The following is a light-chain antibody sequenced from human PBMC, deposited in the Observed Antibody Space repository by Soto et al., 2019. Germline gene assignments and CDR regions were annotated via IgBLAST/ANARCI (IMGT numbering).Light chain of an antibody. CDR3: QQSYTTPH. CDR2: GAS. V-gene: IGKV1-39*01. CDR1: QSISSY. J-gene: IGKJ2*01. Sequence: DIQMTQSPSSLSASVGDRVTITCRASQSISSYLNWYQQKPGKAPKLLIYGASSLQSGAPSRFSGGGSGTDFTLTTSSLQTEDFATYYRQQSYTTPHFGQGTKLEIK.